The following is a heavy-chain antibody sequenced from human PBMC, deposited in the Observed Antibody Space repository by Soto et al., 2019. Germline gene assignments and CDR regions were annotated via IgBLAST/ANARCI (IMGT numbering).Heavy chain of an antibody. CDR2: IYYSGST. CDR3: AREDCSGGSCFLFDY. Sequence: SETLSLTCTVSGGSISSYYWSWIRQPPGKGLEWIGYIYYSGSTNYNPSLKSRVTISVDTSKNQFSLKLSSVTAADTAVYYCAREDCSGGSCFLFDYWGQGTLVTVSS. V-gene: IGHV4-59*01. J-gene: IGHJ4*02. D-gene: IGHD2-15*01. CDR1: GGSISSYY.